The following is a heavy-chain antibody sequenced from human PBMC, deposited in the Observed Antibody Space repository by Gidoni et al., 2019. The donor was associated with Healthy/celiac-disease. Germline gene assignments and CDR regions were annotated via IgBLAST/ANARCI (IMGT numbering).Heavy chain of an antibody. CDR2: ISAYNGNT. D-gene: IGHD3-22*01. J-gene: IGHJ6*02. Sequence: VQLVQSGAEVKKPGASVTVSCKASGYSFTSYGISWVRQAPGQGLEWMGWISAYNGNTNYAQKLKGRVTMTTDTSTSTAYMELRSLRSDETAVDYCARDYDSSGSYYYYGMDVWGQGTTVTVSS. CDR3: ARDYDSSGSYYYYGMDV. CDR1: GYSFTSYG. V-gene: IGHV1-18*01.